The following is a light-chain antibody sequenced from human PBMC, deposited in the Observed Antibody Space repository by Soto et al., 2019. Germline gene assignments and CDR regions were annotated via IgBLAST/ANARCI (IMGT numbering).Light chain of an antibody. CDR1: QSFSSK. V-gene: IGKV3-15*01. CDR2: GAS. CDR3: QQYNSWLWT. J-gene: IGKJ1*01. Sequence: EIVLTQSPATLSVSPVEGATLSCRASQSFSSKLAWYQQKPGQAPRLLIYGASTRATGIPARFSGSGSGTEFTLIISSLQSEDSAVYYCQQYNSWLWTFGQGTKVDI.